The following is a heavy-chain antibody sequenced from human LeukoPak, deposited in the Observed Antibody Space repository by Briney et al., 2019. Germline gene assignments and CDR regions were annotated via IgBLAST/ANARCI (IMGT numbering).Heavy chain of an antibody. Sequence: PSETLSLTCTDPGGSISSSSYYWGWIRQTPGNGLEWIGSIYYSGSTYYNPSLKSRVTISVDTSKNQFSLKLSSVTAADTAVYYCARGKSNSGFDYWGQGTLVTVSS. J-gene: IGHJ4*02. CDR3: ARGKSNSGFDY. CDR2: IYYSGST. V-gene: IGHV4-39*07. CDR1: GGSISSSSYY. D-gene: IGHD1-26*01.